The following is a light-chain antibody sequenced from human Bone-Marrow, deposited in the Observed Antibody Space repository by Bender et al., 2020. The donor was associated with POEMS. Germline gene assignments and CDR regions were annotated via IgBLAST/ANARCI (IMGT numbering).Light chain of an antibody. CDR2: SSH. J-gene: IGLJ3*02. V-gene: IGLV1-44*01. CDR3: EIWDDSLNGWV. CDR1: SSNIGAHA. Sequence: QSVLTQPPSASGTPGQRVTISCSGGSSNIGAHAVNWYQHLPGTAPKLLIYSSHRRPSEVPDRFSASRFGTSASLAISGLQSEDEADYYCEIWDDSLNGWVFGGVTKLTVL.